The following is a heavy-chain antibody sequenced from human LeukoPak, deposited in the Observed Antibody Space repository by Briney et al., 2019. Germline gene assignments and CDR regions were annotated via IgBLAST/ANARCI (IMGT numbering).Heavy chain of an antibody. D-gene: IGHD5-18*01. J-gene: IGHJ4*02. Sequence: GSLRLSCAASGFTFSSHAMNWVRQPPGKGLEWIGSIYYSGSTYYNPSLKSRVTISVDTSKNQFSLKLSSVTAADTAVYYCARLGYSYAFDYWGQGTLVTVSS. CDR3: ARLGYSYAFDY. CDR2: IYYSGST. V-gene: IGHV4-39*01. CDR1: GFTFSSHA.